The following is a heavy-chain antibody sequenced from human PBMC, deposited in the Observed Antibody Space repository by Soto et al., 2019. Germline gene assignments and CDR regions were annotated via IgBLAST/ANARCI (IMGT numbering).Heavy chain of an antibody. V-gene: IGHV1-2*02. Sequence: CKASGYTFTGYYMHWVRQAPGQGLEWMGWINPNSGGTNYAQKFQGRVTMTRDTSISTAYMELSRLRSDDTAVYYCARVYSAAGAFDIWGQGTMVTVSS. CDR3: ARVYSAAGAFDI. D-gene: IGHD6-25*01. CDR2: INPNSGGT. J-gene: IGHJ3*02. CDR1: GYTFTGYY.